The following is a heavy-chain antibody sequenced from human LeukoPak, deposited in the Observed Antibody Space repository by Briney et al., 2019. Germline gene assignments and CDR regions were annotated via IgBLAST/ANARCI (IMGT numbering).Heavy chain of an antibody. CDR1: GFTVSSNY. CDR3: ARAQAVVASVDAFDI. V-gene: IGHV3-53*04. J-gene: IGHJ3*02. D-gene: IGHD2-15*01. CDR2: IYSGGST. Sequence: GGSLRLSCAASGFTVSSNYMSWVRQAPGKGLEWVSVIYSGGSTYYADSVKGRFTISRHNSKNTLYLQMNSLRAEDTAVYYCARAQAVVASVDAFDIWGQGTMVTVSS.